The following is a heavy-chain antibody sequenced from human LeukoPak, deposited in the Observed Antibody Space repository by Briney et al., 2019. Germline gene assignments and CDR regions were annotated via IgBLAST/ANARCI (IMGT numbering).Heavy chain of an antibody. J-gene: IGHJ4*02. D-gene: IGHD2-15*01. CDR2: ITASGDRT. CDR1: GFIF. V-gene: IGHV3-23*01. CDR3: ARRDIVVIVSASDY. Sequence: PGGSLRLSCTASGFIFWVRQAPGQGLEWVSGITASGDRTYYGDSVKGRFTVSRDNSKNTVYLQMNSLRVDDTAVYYCARRDIVVIVSASDYWGQGTLVTVSS.